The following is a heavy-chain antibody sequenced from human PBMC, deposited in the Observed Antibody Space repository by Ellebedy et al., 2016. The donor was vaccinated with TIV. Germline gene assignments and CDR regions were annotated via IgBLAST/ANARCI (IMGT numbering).Heavy chain of an antibody. CDR1: GGSVNSSTDY. J-gene: IGHJ4*02. Sequence: MPSETLSLTCTVSGGSVNSSTDYRGWIRQPPGKGLEWIGSLYYSGSTYFHPSLKSRVTISVDTSKNQFSLRLSPVTAADTAMYYCARVDCGDGTCHPSWGQGTLVTVSS. CDR2: LYYSGST. CDR3: ARVDCGDGTCHPS. D-gene: IGHD2-15*01. V-gene: IGHV4-39*01.